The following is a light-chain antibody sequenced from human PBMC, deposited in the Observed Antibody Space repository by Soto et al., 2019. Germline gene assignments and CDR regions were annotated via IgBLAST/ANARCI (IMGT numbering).Light chain of an antibody. CDR2: DVN. Sequence: QSVLTQPPSPSGSPGQSVTISCTGTSNEVGRYNFVSWYQHHPGKAPKLLIYDVNKRPSGVPDRFSGSKSGNTASLTVSGLQAEDEADYYCDSYAGSNNHVFGTGTKVTVL. CDR1: SNEVGRYNF. CDR3: DSYAGSNNHV. V-gene: IGLV2-8*01. J-gene: IGLJ1*01.